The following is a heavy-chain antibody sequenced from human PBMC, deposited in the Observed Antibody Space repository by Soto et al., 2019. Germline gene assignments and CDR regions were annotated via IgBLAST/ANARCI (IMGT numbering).Heavy chain of an antibody. Sequence: ASVKVSCKASGGTFSSYAISWVRQAPGQGLEWMGGIIPIFGTANYAQKFQGRVTITADESTSTAYMELSSLRSEDTAVYYCARDRGRSSHRSFDYWGQGTLVTVSS. J-gene: IGHJ4*02. CDR3: ARDRGRSSHRSFDY. D-gene: IGHD2-2*01. V-gene: IGHV1-69*13. CDR1: GGTFSSYA. CDR2: IIPIFGTA.